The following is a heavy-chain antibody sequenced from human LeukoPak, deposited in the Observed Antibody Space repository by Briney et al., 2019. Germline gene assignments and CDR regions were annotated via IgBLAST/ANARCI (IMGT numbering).Heavy chain of an antibody. Sequence: GGTLRLSCVASGFPFSSYWMTWVRQAPGKGLEWVANIKQDGSKKSYVDSVKGRFTISRDNAKNSLYLQMNSLRAEDTAIYYCTRVGYIDEGIDYWGQGTLVTVSS. CDR1: GFPFSSYW. CDR3: TRVGYIDEGIDY. V-gene: IGHV3-7*04. D-gene: IGHD5-24*01. J-gene: IGHJ4*02. CDR2: IKQDGSKK.